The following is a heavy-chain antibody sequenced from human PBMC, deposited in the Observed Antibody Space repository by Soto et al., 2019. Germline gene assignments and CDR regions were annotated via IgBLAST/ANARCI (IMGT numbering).Heavy chain of an antibody. CDR1: GGSVTTSGYY. D-gene: IGHD2-2*01. CDR3: ARDKTDVGVLPAALTAWLDP. J-gene: IGHJ5*02. V-gene: IGHV4-61*08. Sequence: FGTLSLTCPVSGGSVTTSGYYWSWIRQHPGKGLEWIGYISYVGSTDYNPSLKSRVTISIDTSRNQFSLNLNSVTAADTAVYYCARDKTDVGVLPAALTAWLDPWGQGTLVTV. CDR2: ISYVGST.